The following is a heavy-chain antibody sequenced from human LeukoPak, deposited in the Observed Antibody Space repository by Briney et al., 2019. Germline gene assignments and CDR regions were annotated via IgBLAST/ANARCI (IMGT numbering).Heavy chain of an antibody. D-gene: IGHD2-21*02. CDR1: GFTFSTYG. CDR2: ISSSSSYI. V-gene: IGHV3-21*01. CDR3: ARDLAYCGGDCYTRLAAYYFDY. Sequence: GGSLRLSCVASGFTFSTYGMSWVRQAPGKGLEWVSSISSSSSYIYYADSVKGRFTISRDNAKNSLYLQMNSLRAEDTAVYYCARDLAYCGGDCYTRLAAYYFDYWGQGTLVTVSS. J-gene: IGHJ4*02.